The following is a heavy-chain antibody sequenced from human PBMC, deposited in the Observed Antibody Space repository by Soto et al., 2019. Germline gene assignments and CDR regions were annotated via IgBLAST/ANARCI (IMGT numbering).Heavy chain of an antibody. D-gene: IGHD5-18*01. CDR3: GIQLWYEYYYYGMDV. Sequence: SVKVSCKASGGTFSSYAISWVRQAPGQGLEWMGGIIPIFGTANYAQKFQGRVTITADESTSTAYMELSSLRSEDTAVYYCGIQLWYEYYYYGMDVWGQGTTVTVSS. J-gene: IGHJ6*02. CDR1: GGTFSSYA. V-gene: IGHV1-69*13. CDR2: IIPIFGTA.